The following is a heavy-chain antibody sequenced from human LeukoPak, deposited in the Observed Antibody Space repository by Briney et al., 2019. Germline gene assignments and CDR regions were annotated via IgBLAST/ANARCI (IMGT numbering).Heavy chain of an antibody. CDR1: GYTFTSYD. CDR2: MNPNSGNT. CDR3: ARGKRDSAGHYYYYMDV. Sequence: ASVKVSCKASGYTFTSYDINWVRQATGQGLEWMGWMNPNSGNTGYAQKFQGRVTMTRNTSISTAYMELSSLRSEDTAVYYCARGKRDSAGHYYYYMDVWGKGTTVTVSS. J-gene: IGHJ6*03. V-gene: IGHV1-8*01. D-gene: IGHD3-10*01.